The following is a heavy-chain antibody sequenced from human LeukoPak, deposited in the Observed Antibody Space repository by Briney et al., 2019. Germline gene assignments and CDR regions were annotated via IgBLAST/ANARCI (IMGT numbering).Heavy chain of an antibody. V-gene: IGHV3-30*18. CDR3: AKDRPYYYDSSGYYDY. D-gene: IGHD3-22*01. CDR2: TSYDGSNK. CDR1: GFTFSSYG. Sequence: GGSLRLSCAASGFTFSSYGMHWVRQAPGKGLEWVAVTSYDGSNKYYADSVKGRFTISRDNSKNTLYLQMNSLRAEDTAVYYCAKDRPYYYDSSGYYDYWGQGTLVTVSS. J-gene: IGHJ4*02.